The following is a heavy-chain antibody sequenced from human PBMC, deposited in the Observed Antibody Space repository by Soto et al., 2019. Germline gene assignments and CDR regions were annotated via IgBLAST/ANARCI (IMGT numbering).Heavy chain of an antibody. J-gene: IGHJ5*02. V-gene: IGHV3-23*01. CDR1: GFTFSIYA. CDR3: AKGGRNYRPPSGNWFDH. D-gene: IGHD3-16*01. Sequence: GGSLRLSCVASGFTFSIYAMSWVRQAPGKGLEWVSTISGSGESTYYADSVKGRITISRHNSKNILYLQMNSLRAEDTAVYYCAKGGRNYRPPSGNWFDHWGQGTLVTVSS. CDR2: ISGSGEST.